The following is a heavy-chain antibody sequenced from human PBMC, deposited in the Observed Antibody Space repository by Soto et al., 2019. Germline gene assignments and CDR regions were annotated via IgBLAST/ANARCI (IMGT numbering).Heavy chain of an antibody. D-gene: IGHD5-18*01. CDR2: TYYRSKWYN. CDR3: AIMGYSYGSSFDY. V-gene: IGHV6-1*01. J-gene: IGHJ4*02. Sequence: TISLTCAISGDSVSSNSAACNWIRQSQSKGLEWLGRTYYRSKWYNDYAVSVKSRITINPDTSKNQFSLQLNSVTPEDTAVYYFAIMGYSYGSSFDYSGPGTLVTGS. CDR1: GDSVSSNSAA.